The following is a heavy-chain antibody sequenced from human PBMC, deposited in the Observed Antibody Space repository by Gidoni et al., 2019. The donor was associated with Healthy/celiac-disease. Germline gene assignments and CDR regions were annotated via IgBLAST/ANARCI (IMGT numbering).Heavy chain of an antibody. CDR1: GGSISSSSYY. V-gene: IGHV4-39*01. Sequence: QLQLQESGPGLVKPSETLSLTCTASGGSISSSSYYWGWIRQPPGKGLEWIGSIYYSGSTYYNPSLKSRVTISVDTSKNQFSLKLSSVTAADTAVYYCARRDGYNLMDYWGQGTLVTVSS. J-gene: IGHJ4*02. CDR3: ARRDGYNLMDY. CDR2: IYYSGST. D-gene: IGHD5-12*01.